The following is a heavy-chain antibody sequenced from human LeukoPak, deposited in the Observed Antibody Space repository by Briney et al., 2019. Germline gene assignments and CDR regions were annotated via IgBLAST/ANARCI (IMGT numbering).Heavy chain of an antibody. D-gene: IGHD6-13*01. J-gene: IGHJ4*02. CDR2: ISSDGSTT. V-gene: IGHV3-74*01. CDR3: ARVTEYSTAGMRY. Sequence: PGGSLRLSCAASGFTFSSYAMSWVRQAPGKGLVWVSRISSDGSTTTYADSVKGRFTISRDNAKNTMYLQMNGLRAEDTALYYCARVTEYSTAGMRYWGQGTLVTVSS. CDR1: GFTFSSYA.